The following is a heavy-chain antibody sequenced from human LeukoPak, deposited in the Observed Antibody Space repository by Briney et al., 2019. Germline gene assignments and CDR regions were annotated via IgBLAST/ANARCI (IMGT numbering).Heavy chain of an antibody. CDR2: ISGSGGST. D-gene: IGHD3-10*01. J-gene: IGHJ3*02. V-gene: IGHV3-23*01. CDR3: AKDSSMVRGAYRDAFDI. Sequence: GKSLRLSCAASGFTFSSYAMNWVRQAPGKGLEWVSGISGSGGSTYYADSVKGRFTISRDNSKNTLYLQMNSLRAEDTAVYYCAKDSSMVRGAYRDAFDIWGQGTMVTVSS. CDR1: GFTFSSYA.